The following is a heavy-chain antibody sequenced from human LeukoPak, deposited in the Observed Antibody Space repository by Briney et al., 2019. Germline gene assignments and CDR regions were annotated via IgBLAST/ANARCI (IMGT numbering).Heavy chain of an antibody. CDR3: ARDGSYYEIDY. CDR2: IWYDGSNK. J-gene: IGHJ4*02. D-gene: IGHD1-26*01. Sequence: PGGSLRLSCAASGFIVSSYGMHWVRQAPGKGLEWVAVIWYDGSNKNYVDSVKGRFTISRDNSKNTLYLQMNSLRAEDTAVYYCARDGSYYEIDYWGQGTLVTVSS. V-gene: IGHV3-33*01. CDR1: GFIVSSYG.